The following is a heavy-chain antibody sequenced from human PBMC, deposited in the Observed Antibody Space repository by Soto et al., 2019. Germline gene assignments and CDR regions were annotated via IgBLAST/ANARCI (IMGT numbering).Heavy chain of an antibody. CDR1: GGSVSSGSHY. V-gene: IGHV4-61*01. D-gene: IGHD4-17*01. CDR3: AQLRGDYLLDY. CDR2: IYYSGST. J-gene: IGHJ4*02. Sequence: PSETLSLTCTVSGGSVSSGSHYWGWIRQPPGKGLEWIGYIYYSGSTRYNPSLKSRVTMSVDTSKNQFSLKLSSVTAADTAVYYCAQLRGDYLLDYWGQGTLVTVSS.